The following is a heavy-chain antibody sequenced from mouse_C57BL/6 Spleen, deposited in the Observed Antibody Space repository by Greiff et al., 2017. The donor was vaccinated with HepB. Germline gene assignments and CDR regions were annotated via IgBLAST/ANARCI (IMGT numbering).Heavy chain of an antibody. V-gene: IGHV1-76*01. CDR1: GYTFTDYY. D-gene: IGHD2-3*01. CDR3: ARSSRGYDGYSDYFDY. J-gene: IGHJ2*01. CDR2: IYPGSGNT. Sequence: QVQLQQSGAELVRPGASVKLSCKASGYTFTDYYINWVKQRPGQGLEWIARIYPGSGNTYYNEKFKGKATLTAEKSSSTAYMQLSSLTSEDSAVYFCARSSRGYDGYSDYFDYWGQGTTLTVSS.